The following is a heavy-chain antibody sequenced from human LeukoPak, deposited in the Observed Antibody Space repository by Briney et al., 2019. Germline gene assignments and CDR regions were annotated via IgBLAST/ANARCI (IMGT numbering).Heavy chain of an antibody. CDR3: AKVLVAVAGPFDY. D-gene: IGHD6-19*01. V-gene: IGHV3-30*18. CDR2: ISYDGSNK. J-gene: IGHJ4*02. Sequence: PGGSLRLSCAASGFTFSSYGMHWVRQAPGKGLEWVAVISYDGSNKYYADSVKGRFTISRDNSKNTLYLQMNSLRAEDTAVYYCAKVLVAVAGPFDYWGQGTLVTVSS. CDR1: GFTFSSYG.